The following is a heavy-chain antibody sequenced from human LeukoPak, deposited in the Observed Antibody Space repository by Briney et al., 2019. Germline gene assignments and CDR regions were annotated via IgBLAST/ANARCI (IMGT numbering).Heavy chain of an antibody. J-gene: IGHJ4*02. CDR1: QFTFSDYT. CDR2: ISTRSDYI. D-gene: IGHD3-3*01. Sequence: GGSLRLSCAASQFTFSDYTMNWVRRAPGKGLEWVSSISTRSDYIYYAESVKGRFTISRDNAKNSLYLQMNSLRAEDTAVYYCARYVYGVVTSFDYWGQGTLVTVSS. CDR3: ARYVYGVVTSFDY. V-gene: IGHV3-21*01.